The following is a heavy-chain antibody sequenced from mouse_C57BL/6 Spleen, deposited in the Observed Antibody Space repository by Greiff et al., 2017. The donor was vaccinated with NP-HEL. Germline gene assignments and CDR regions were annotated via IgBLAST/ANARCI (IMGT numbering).Heavy chain of an antibody. J-gene: IGHJ2*01. Sequence: QVQLKQSGAELVRPGASVTLSCKASGYTFTDYEMHWVKQTPVHGLEWIGAIDPETGGTAYNQKFKGKAILTADKSSSTAYMELRSLTSEDSAVYYCTRRAGYPYDFDYWGQGTTLTVSS. CDR3: TRRAGYPYDFDY. V-gene: IGHV1-15*01. CDR1: GYTFTDYE. D-gene: IGHD3-1*01. CDR2: IDPETGGT.